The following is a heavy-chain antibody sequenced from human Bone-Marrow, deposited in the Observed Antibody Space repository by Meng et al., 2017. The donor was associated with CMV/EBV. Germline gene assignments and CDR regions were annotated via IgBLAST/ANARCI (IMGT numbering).Heavy chain of an antibody. V-gene: IGHV4-59*01. D-gene: IGHD3-22*01. CDR1: AGSISSYY. CDR2: LYYSGST. J-gene: IGHJ4*02. CDR3: ARVALNYYDSSGPFDY. Sequence: SETLSLTCTVSAGSISSYYWSWIRQPPGNGLEWIGYLYYSGSTNYNPSLKSRVTISVDTSKNQFSLKLSSVTAADTAVYYCARVALNYYDSSGPFDYWGQGTLVTVSS.